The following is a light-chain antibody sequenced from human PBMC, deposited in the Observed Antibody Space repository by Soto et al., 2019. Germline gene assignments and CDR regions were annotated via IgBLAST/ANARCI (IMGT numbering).Light chain of an antibody. CDR2: DDS. CDR1: NIGTKS. V-gene: IGLV3-21*02. CDR3: QVWDNSTDHVV. Sequence: SYELTQPPSVSVAPGQTARITCGGDNIGTKSVYWYQQRPGQAPVLVVYDDSDRPSRIPERFSGSNSGNTATLTISRVEAGDEADFYCQVWDNSTDHVVFGGGTKLTVL. J-gene: IGLJ2*01.